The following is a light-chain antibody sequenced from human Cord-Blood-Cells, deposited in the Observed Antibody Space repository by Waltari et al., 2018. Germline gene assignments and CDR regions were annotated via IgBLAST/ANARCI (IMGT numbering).Light chain of an antibody. CDR3: QQYNNWPRIT. CDR2: GAS. Sequence: EIVMTQSPATLSVSPGERATLSCRASQSVSSNLAWYQQKPGQAPRLLIYGASTRATGIPARFSGSGSGTEFTLTISSLQSEDFAVYYCQQYNNWPRITFGPVTKVDIK. J-gene: IGKJ3*01. V-gene: IGKV3D-15*01. CDR1: QSVSSN.